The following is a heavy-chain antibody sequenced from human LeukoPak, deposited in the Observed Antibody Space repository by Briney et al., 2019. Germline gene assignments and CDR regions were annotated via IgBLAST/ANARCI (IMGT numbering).Heavy chain of an antibody. J-gene: IGHJ4*02. V-gene: IGHV3-21*01. CDR1: GFTFSSYS. CDR2: ISSSSSYI. Sequence: PGGSLRLSCAASGFTFSSYSMNWVRQAPGKGLEWVSSISSSSSYIYYADSVKGRFTISRDNAKNSLYLQMNSLRAEDTAVYYCASDIGYCSSTSCTYFDYWGQGTLVTVSS. D-gene: IGHD2-2*03. CDR3: ASDIGYCSSTSCTYFDY.